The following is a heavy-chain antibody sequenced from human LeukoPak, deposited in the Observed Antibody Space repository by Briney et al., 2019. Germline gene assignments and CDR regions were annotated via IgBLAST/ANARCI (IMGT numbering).Heavy chain of an antibody. CDR2: IKQDGSEK. V-gene: IGHV3-7*01. Sequence: GGSLRLSCAAAGFTFSSYSMNWVRQAPGKGLEWVANIKQDGSEKYYVDSVKGRFTISRDNAKNSLYLQMNSLRAEDTAVYYCAKSETYDYWYFDLSGRGTLVTVSS. J-gene: IGHJ2*01. CDR1: GFTFSSYS. CDR3: AKSETYDYWYFDL. D-gene: IGHD3-16*01.